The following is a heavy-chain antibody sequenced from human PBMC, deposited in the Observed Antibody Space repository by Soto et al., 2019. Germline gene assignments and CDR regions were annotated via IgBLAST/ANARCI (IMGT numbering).Heavy chain of an antibody. Sequence: ASVKVPCKASGYTFTSYYMHWVRQAPGQGLEWMGIINPSGGSTSYAQKFQGRVTMTRDTSTSTVYMELSSLRSEDTAVYYCARDPGYSYGSVVKNPGDYWGQGTRVTV. V-gene: IGHV1-46*01. CDR2: INPSGGST. CDR1: GYTFTSYY. CDR3: ARDPGYSYGSVVKNPGDY. D-gene: IGHD5-18*01. J-gene: IGHJ4*02.